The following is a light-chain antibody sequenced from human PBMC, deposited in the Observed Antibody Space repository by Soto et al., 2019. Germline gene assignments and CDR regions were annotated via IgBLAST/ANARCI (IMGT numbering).Light chain of an antibody. CDR1: SSNIGAGYD. CDR3: QSYDSSRRI. J-gene: IGLJ2*01. Sequence: QSVLTQPASVSGAPGQRVTISCTGSSSNIGAGYDVHWYQQLPGTAPKLLIYGNSNRPSGVPDRFSGSKSGTSASLAITGLQAEDEADYYCQSYDSSRRIFGGGTKLTVL. CDR2: GNS. V-gene: IGLV1-40*01.